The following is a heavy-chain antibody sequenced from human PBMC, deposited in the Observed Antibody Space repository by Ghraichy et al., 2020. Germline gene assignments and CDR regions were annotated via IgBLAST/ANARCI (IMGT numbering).Heavy chain of an antibody. V-gene: IGHV1-69*13. D-gene: IGHD3-16*01. J-gene: IGHJ4*02. Sequence: SVKVSCKASGGTFSSYAISWVRQAPGQGLEWMGGIIPIFGTANYAQKFQGRVTITADESTSTAYMELSSLRSEDTAVYYCARSLMITLFYFDYWGQGTLVTVSS. CDR1: GGTFSSYA. CDR3: ARSLMITLFYFDY. CDR2: IIPIFGTA.